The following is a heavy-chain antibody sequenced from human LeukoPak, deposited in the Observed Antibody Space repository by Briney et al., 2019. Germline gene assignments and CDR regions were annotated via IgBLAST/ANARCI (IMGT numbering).Heavy chain of an antibody. CDR2: IYHSGST. CDR3: SAGYYDSSGYFDL. D-gene: IGHD3-22*01. Sequence: PSQTPSLTCAVSGGSISSGGYSRSWIRQPPGKGLEWIGYIYHSGSTYYNPSLKSRVTISVDRSKNQFSLKLSSVTAADTAVYYCSAGYYDSSGYFDLWGRGTLVTVSS. CDR1: GGSISSGGYS. J-gene: IGHJ2*01. V-gene: IGHV4-30-2*01.